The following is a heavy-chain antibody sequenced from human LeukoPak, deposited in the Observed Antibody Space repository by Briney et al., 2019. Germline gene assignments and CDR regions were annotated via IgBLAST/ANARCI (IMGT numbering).Heavy chain of an antibody. V-gene: IGHV4-59*08. CDR3: ARSGGAVAGMAFDY. CDR2: IYYSGST. CDR1: GGSISSYY. Sequence: SETLSLTCTVSGGSISSYYWSWIRQPPGKGLEWIGYIYYSGSTNYNPSLKSRVTITVDASKNQFSLKLSSVTAADTAAYYCARSGGAVAGMAFDYWGQGTLVTVSS. D-gene: IGHD6-19*01. J-gene: IGHJ4*02.